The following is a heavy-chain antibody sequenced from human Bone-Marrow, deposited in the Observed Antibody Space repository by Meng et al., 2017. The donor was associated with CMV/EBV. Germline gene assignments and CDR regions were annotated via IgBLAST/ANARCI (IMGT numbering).Heavy chain of an antibody. Sequence: GGSLRLSCAASGFTFSSYGMHWVRQAPGKGLEWVAVISYDGTNKYYADSVRGRFTISRDNSKNTMFLHMNSLRAEDTAVYYCARSTRYYYDSSGYSKALFDYWGQGTLVTVSS. V-gene: IGHV3-30*12. J-gene: IGHJ4*02. D-gene: IGHD3-22*01. CDR2: ISYDGTNK. CDR1: GFTFSSYG. CDR3: ARSTRYYYDSSGYSKALFDY.